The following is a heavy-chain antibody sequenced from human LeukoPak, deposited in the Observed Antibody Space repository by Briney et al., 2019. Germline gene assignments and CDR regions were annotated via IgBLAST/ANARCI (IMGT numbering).Heavy chain of an antibody. CDR3: ARDRLRLGETGWFDP. J-gene: IGHJ5*02. Sequence: SETLSLTCTVSGYSISSGYYWGWIRQPPGKGLEWIGSIYHGGSTYYNPSLKSRVTISVDTSKNQFSLKLSSVTAADTAVYYCARDRLRLGETGWFDPWGQGTLVTVSS. CDR2: IYHGGST. D-gene: IGHD3-16*01. CDR1: GYSISSGYY. V-gene: IGHV4-38-2*02.